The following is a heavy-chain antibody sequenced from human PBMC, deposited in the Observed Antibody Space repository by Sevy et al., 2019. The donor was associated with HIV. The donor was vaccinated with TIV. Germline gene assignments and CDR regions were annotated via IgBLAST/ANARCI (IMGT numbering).Heavy chain of an antibody. CDR3: ARDALLRGGYLDY. CDR1: GYTFTGYY. J-gene: IGHJ4*02. V-gene: IGHV1-2*02. D-gene: IGHD3-10*01. CDR2: INPNSGGT. Sequence: ASVKVSCKASGYTFTGYYIHWVRQAPGQGLEWMGWINPNSGGTNYAQKFQGRVTMTRDTSISTDYMELSRLRSDDTDVYYGARDALLRGGYLDYWGQGTLVTVSS.